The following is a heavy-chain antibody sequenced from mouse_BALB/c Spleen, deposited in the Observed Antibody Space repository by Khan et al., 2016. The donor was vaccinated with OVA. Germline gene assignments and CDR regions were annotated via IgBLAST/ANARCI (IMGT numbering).Heavy chain of an antibody. CDR2: IYPGSGST. Sequence: QVQLQQSGPELVKPGASVKMSCKTSGYTFTDYDIRWVKQRTGQGLEWIGEIYPGSGSTYYNEKFKGKATLTADKSSSTAYMQLSSLTSEDSAVYFCSKIFYGNSYAMDYWGKGTAVTVSS. D-gene: IGHD2-1*01. CDR1: GYTFTDYD. J-gene: IGHJ4*01. CDR3: SKIFYGNSYAMDY. V-gene: IGHV1-77*01.